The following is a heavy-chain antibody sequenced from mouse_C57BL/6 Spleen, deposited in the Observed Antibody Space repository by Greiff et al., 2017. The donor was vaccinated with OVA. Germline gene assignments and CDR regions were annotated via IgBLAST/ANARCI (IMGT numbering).Heavy chain of an antibody. CDR2: IYPRDGST. CDR3: ARRAYYYGSSWGYYFDY. Sequence: QVTLKESDAELVKPGASVKISCKVSGYTFTDHTIHWMKQRPEQGLEWIGYIYPRDGSTKYNEKFKGKATLTADKSSSTAYMQLNSLTSEDSAVYFCARRAYYYGSSWGYYFDYWGQGTTLTVSS. J-gene: IGHJ2*01. CDR1: GYTFTDHT. V-gene: IGHV1-78*01. D-gene: IGHD1-1*01.